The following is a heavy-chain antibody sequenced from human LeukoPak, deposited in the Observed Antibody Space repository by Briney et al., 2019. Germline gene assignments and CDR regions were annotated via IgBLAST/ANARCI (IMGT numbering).Heavy chain of an antibody. CDR3: ATSPAGDTWPPAYYMDV. V-gene: IGHV3-7*01. J-gene: IGHJ6*03. CDR2: INKDGTEI. Sequence: GGSLRLSCAASEFTFSTFWMSWVRQAPGKGLEWVANINKDGTEIYYLGSVKGRFTISRDNAKKSLYLRMNSLRDDDTAVYFCATSPAGDTWPPAYYMDVWGKGTTVTVSS. D-gene: IGHD3-10*01. CDR1: EFTFSTFW.